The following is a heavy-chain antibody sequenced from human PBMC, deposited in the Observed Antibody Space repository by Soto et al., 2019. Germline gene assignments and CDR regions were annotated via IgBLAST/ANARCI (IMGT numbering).Heavy chain of an antibody. J-gene: IGHJ4*02. CDR2: IYSGGST. V-gene: IGHV3-66*01. CDR1: AFTVSDHY. D-gene: IGHD4-17*01. CDR3: VRDAGSYGHGPLGF. Sequence: EVHLVQSGGGLVQPGGSLRLSCAASAFTVSDHYMTWVRQVPGKGLEWVSVIYSGGSTYYADSVRGRFTISRDNSKNTVYLQTNSLSAEARAVYYCVRDAGSYGHGPLGFWGQGNLVTVSS.